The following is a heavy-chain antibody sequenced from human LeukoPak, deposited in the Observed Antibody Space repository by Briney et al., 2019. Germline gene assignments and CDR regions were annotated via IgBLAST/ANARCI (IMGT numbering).Heavy chain of an antibody. CDR1: GYSFTSYW. J-gene: IGHJ4*02. CDR3: ARIGWGGRDGYNFWVREYYFDY. V-gene: IGHV5-51*01. D-gene: IGHD5-24*01. CDR2: IYPGDSDT. Sequence: GESLKISCKGSGYSFTSYWIGWVRQMPGKGLEWMGIIYPGDSDTRYSPSFQGQVTISADKSISTAYLQWSSLKASDTAMYYCARIGWGGRDGYNFWVREYYFDYWGQGTLVTVSS.